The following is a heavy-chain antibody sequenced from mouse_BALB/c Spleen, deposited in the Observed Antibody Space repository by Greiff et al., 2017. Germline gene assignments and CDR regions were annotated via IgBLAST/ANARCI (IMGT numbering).Heavy chain of an antibody. J-gene: IGHJ4*01. CDR1: GFTFSSFG. V-gene: IGHV5-17*02. CDR3: ARSGTAYAMDY. Sequence: EVHLVESGGGLVQPGGSRKLSCAASGFTFSSFGMHWVRQAPEKGLEWVAYISSGSSTIYYADTVKGRFTISRDNPKNTLFLQMTSLRSEDTAMYYCARSGTAYAMDYWGQGTSVTVSS. D-gene: IGHD1-2*01. CDR2: ISSGSSTI.